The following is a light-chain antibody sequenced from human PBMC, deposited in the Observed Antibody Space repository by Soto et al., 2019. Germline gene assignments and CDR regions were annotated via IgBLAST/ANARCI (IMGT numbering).Light chain of an antibody. J-gene: IGLJ1*01. CDR2: DVS. CDR1: SSDIDAYNY. CDR3: GSYTTSSNYV. Sequence: QSALTQPASVSGSPGQSITISCTGTSSDIDAYNYVSWYQQHPGKAPKLMIYDVSNRPSGISNRFSGTKSGNTASLTISGLQAEDEADYYCGSYTTSSNYVFGTGTKVNV. V-gene: IGLV2-14*01.